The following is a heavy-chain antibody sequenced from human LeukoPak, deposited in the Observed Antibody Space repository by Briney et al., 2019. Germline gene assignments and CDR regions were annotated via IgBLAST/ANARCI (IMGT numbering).Heavy chain of an antibody. CDR3: AAGEGYSSGWTPFDY. D-gene: IGHD6-19*01. CDR1: GFTFIHSA. CDR2: IVVGSGNT. Sequence: SVTVSCKASGFTFIHSAIQWVRQARGQRLEWIGWIVVGSGNTNYAQKFQERVTITRDMSTSTAYMELSSLRSEDTAVYYCAAGEGYSSGWTPFDYWGQGTQVTVSS. J-gene: IGHJ4*02. V-gene: IGHV1-58*02.